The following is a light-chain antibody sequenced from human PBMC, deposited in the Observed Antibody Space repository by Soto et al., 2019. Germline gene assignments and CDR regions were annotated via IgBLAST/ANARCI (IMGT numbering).Light chain of an antibody. Sequence: IQMTQSPSSLSASVGDIVTITCLVSQSIISFLTWYQQKAGKAPKLLIYAASSLQSGVPSRFSGSGSGTDFTLTIDNLEPEDFAIYYCQQRNNWPPITFGQGTRLEIK. CDR1: QSIISF. V-gene: IGKV1-39*01. J-gene: IGKJ5*01. CDR3: QQRNNWPPIT. CDR2: AAS.